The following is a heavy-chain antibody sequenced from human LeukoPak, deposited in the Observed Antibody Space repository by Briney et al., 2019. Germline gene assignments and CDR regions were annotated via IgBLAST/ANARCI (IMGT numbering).Heavy chain of an antibody. CDR1: GYTFTGFH. CDR2: IIPILGIA. Sequence: SVKVSCKASGYTFTGFHMHWVRQAPGQGLEWMGRIIPILGIANYAQKFQGRVTITADKSTSTAYMELSSLRSEDTAVYYCAREESTVVTPRGAFDIWGQGTMVTVSS. J-gene: IGHJ3*02. D-gene: IGHD4-23*01. V-gene: IGHV1-69*04. CDR3: AREESTVVTPRGAFDI.